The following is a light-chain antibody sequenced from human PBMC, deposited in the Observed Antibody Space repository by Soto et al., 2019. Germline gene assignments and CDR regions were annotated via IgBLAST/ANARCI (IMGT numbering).Light chain of an antibody. CDR1: SSDVGSYNL. Sequence: QSVLTQPASVSGSPGQSITISCTGTSSDVGSYNLVSWYQQHPGKAPKLMIYEGSKRPSGVSNRFSGSKSGNTASLTISGLQADDEADYYCCSYAGNVVFGGGTKVTVL. CDR3: CSYAGNVV. V-gene: IGLV2-23*01. J-gene: IGLJ2*01. CDR2: EGS.